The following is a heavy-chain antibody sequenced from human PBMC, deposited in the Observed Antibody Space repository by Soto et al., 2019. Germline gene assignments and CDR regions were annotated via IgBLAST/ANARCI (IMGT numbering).Heavy chain of an antibody. CDR1: GFTFSSYA. D-gene: IGHD3-3*01. Sequence: QVQLVESGGGVVQPGRSLRLSCAASGFTFSSYAMHGVRQAPGKGLEWVAVISYDGRNKYYEDSVKGRFTISRDNSKNTLYLQMNSLRAEDTGVYYCAREIERLLGYWGQGTLVTVSS. CDR2: ISYDGRNK. J-gene: IGHJ4*02. V-gene: IGHV3-30*04. CDR3: AREIERLLGY.